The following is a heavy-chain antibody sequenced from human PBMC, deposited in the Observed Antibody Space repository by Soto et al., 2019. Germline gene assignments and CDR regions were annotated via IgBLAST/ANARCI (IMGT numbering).Heavy chain of an antibody. CDR2: IYYSGHT. CDR3: ARATYDYGDSHTWWYFDL. J-gene: IGHJ2*01. CDR1: GDSLSGGGYS. V-gene: IGHV4-30-4*01. D-gene: IGHD4-17*01. Sequence: SETLSLTCTVSGDSLSGGGYSWNWIRQPPGKGLEWIGYIYYSGHTYYNPSLKSRVTISVDTSRDQFSLRLSSVTAADTAVYYCARATYDYGDSHTWWYFDLWGRGTLVTVSS.